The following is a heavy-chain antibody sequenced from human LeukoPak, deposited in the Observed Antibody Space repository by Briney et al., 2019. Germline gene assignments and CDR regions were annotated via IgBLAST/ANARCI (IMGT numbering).Heavy chain of an antibody. CDR3: AKATGYCSSTSCYMGGFDY. J-gene: IGHJ4*02. Sequence: GGSLRLSCAASGFTFSSYAMSWVRQAPGKGLEWVSAISGSGGSTYYADSLKGRFTISRDNSKNTLYLQMNSLRAEDTAVYYCAKATGYCSSTSCYMGGFDYWGQGTLVTVSS. D-gene: IGHD2-2*02. V-gene: IGHV3-23*01. CDR1: GFTFSSYA. CDR2: ISGSGGST.